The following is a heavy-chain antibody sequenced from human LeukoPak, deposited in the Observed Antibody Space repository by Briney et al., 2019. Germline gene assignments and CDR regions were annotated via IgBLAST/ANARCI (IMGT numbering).Heavy chain of an antibody. CDR2: IRQDGCDK. Sequence: GGSLRLSCAVSGFPFSHYWMTWVRQAPGKGLEWVANIRQDGCDKYYVDSVRGRFTISRDNAKNSLHLQINSLRDDDTAIDYGAAIAWAFLAWGQGALVTVSS. D-gene: IGHD2-21*01. V-gene: IGHV3-7*01. CDR1: GFPFSHYW. J-gene: IGHJ4*02. CDR3: AAIAWAFLA.